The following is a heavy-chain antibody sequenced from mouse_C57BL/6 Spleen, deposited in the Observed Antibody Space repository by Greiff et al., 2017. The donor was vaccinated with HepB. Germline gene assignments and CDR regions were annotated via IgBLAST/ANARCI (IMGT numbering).Heavy chain of an antibody. Sequence: QVQLQQPGTELVKPGASVKLSCKASGYTFTSYWMHWVKQRPGQGLEWIGNINPSNGGTNYNEKFKSKATLTVDKSSSTAYMQFSSLTSEDSAVYYCARWGEDFDYAMDYWGQGTSVTVAS. J-gene: IGHJ4*01. CDR3: ARWGEDFDYAMDY. V-gene: IGHV1-53*01. CDR2: INPSNGGT. CDR1: GYTFTSYW.